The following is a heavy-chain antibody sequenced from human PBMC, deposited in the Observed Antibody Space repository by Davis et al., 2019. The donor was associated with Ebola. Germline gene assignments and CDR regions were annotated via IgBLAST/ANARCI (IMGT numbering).Heavy chain of an antibody. D-gene: IGHD3-3*01. J-gene: IGHJ6*04. V-gene: IGHV3-30-3*01. CDR1: GFTFSSYA. Sequence: PGGSLRLSCSASGFTFSSYAMHWVRQAPGKGLEWVAVISYDGSNKYYADSVKGRFTISRDNSKNTLYLQMNSLRAEDTGVYYCARADEYDDFWGAPGAVWGKGTTVTVSS. CDR2: ISYDGSNK. CDR3: ARADEYDDFWGAPGAV.